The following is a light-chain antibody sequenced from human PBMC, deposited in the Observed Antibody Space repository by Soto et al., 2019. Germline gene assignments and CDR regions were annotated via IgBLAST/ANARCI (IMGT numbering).Light chain of an antibody. V-gene: IGKV3-15*01. J-gene: IGKJ5*01. CDR1: QSVSSY. Sequence: EVVMTQSPATLSVSPGERATLSCRASQSVSSYLAWYRLKPGQAPRLLIYGASTRATGIPARFSGSGSGTEFTLTISSLQSEDLAVYCCQQYNNWPITFGQGTRLEIK. CDR3: QQYNNWPIT. CDR2: GAS.